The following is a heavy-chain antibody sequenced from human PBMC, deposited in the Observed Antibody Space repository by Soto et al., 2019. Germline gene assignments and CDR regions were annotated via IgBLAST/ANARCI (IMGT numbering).Heavy chain of an antibody. J-gene: IGHJ3*02. CDR2: INHSGST. Sequence: SETLSLTCAVYGGSFSGYYWSWIRQPPGKGLEWIGEINHSGSTNYNPSLKSRVTISVDTSKNQFSLKLSSVTAADTAVYYCARGSFPYYDFWSGYYNGDDAFDIWGQGKMVTVS. CDR1: GGSFSGYY. D-gene: IGHD3-3*01. V-gene: IGHV4-34*01. CDR3: ARGSFPYYDFWSGYYNGDDAFDI.